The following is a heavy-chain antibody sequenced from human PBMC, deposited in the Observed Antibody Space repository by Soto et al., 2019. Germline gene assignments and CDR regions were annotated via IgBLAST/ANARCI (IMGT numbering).Heavy chain of an antibody. Sequence: GGSLRLSCAASGFTVSSNYMSWVRQAPGKGLEWVSVIYSGGSTYYADSVKGRFTISRDNSKNTVYLQMNSLRAEDTAVYYCARGFRYSSGWPYFDYWGQGTLVTVSS. CDR2: IYSGGST. J-gene: IGHJ4*02. CDR3: ARGFRYSSGWPYFDY. D-gene: IGHD6-19*01. CDR1: GFTVSSNY. V-gene: IGHV3-53*01.